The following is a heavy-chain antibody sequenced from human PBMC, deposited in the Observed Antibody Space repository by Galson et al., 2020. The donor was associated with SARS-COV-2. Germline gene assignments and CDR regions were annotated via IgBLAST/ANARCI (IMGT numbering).Heavy chain of an antibody. V-gene: IGHV3-11*05. Sequence: GESLKISCAASGFTFGDYYMNWIRQAPGKGLEWVSYISHNSLYTNYADSVQGRFTISRDNARNSLYLQMNSLRAEDTAVYYCAREVLTGSFTTGMDVWGQGTTVTVSS. CDR1: GFTFGDYY. D-gene: IGHD3-9*01. CDR2: ISHNSLYT. J-gene: IGHJ6*02. CDR3: AREVLTGSFTTGMDV.